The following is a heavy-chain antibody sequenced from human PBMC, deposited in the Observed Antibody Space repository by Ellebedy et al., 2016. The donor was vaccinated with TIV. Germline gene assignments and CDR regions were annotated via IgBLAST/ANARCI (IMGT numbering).Heavy chain of an antibody. D-gene: IGHD3-3*01. CDR1: GGSISSSSYY. J-gene: IGHJ4*02. CDR3: ARGHDFWGY. V-gene: IGHV4-39*07. CDR2: IYYSGST. Sequence: SETLSLTXTVSGGSISSSSYYWGWIRQPPGKGLEWIGSIYYSGSTYYNPSLKSRVTISVDTSKNQFSLKLSSVTAADTAVYYCARGHDFWGYWGQGTLVTVSS.